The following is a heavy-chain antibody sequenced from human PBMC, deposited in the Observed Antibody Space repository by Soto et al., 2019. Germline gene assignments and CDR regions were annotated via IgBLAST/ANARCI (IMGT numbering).Heavy chain of an antibody. D-gene: IGHD4-17*01. V-gene: IGHV3-30-3*01. CDR2: ISFDGTDK. CDR1: GFPFTSYA. CDR3: ARDLPIFAYGVLHSYSGMDV. Sequence: QVRLVESGGGVVQPGRSLRRSCAASGFPFTSYAFHWVRPAPGKGLEWISLISFDGTDKYFAESVKGRFTISRDTSRNTGYLQMNSLRAEDTAVYYCARDLPIFAYGVLHSYSGMDVWGQGTTVTVSS. J-gene: IGHJ6*02.